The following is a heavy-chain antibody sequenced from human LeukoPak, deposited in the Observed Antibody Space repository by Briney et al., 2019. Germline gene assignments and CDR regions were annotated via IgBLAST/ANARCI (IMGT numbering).Heavy chain of an antibody. Sequence: GASVKVSCKPSVYTFTGYYMLWVRQAPGQGLEWMGWINPNSGGTNYAQKFQGRVTMTRDTSISTAYMELSRLRSDDTAVYCCARSYDSSGYYFEGDWFDPWGQGTLVTVSS. CDR1: VYTFTGYY. V-gene: IGHV1-2*02. CDR2: INPNSGGT. D-gene: IGHD3-22*01. CDR3: ARSYDSSGYYFEGDWFDP. J-gene: IGHJ5*02.